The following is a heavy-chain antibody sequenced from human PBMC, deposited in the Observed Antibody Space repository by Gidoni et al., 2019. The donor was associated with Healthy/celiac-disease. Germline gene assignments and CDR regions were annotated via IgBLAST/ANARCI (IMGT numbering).Heavy chain of an antibody. Sequence: QVQLQQWGAGLLKPSDTLSLTCAVYGGSFSGYYWSWIRQPPGKGLEWIGEINHRGSTNYNPSLKSRVTISVDTSKNQFSLKLSSVTAADTAVYYCARDSGVGDAFDIWGQGTMVTVSS. CDR1: GGSFSGYY. D-gene: IGHD2-15*01. CDR3: ARDSGVGDAFDI. V-gene: IGHV4-34*01. CDR2: INHRGST. J-gene: IGHJ3*02.